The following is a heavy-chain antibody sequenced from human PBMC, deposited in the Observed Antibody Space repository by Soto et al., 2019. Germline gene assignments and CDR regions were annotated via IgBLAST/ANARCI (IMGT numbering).Heavy chain of an antibody. CDR1: GYTFTSYG. CDR3: ARVAKGIAEDQGYYYYYMDV. D-gene: IGHD6-13*01. V-gene: IGHV1-18*01. J-gene: IGHJ6*03. CDR2: ISAYNGNT. Sequence: ASVKVSCKASGYTFTSYGISWARQAPEQGLEWMGWISAYNGNTNYAQKLHGRVTMTTDTSTSTAYMELRSLRSDDTAVYYCARVAKGIAEDQGYYYYYMDVWGKGTTVTVSS.